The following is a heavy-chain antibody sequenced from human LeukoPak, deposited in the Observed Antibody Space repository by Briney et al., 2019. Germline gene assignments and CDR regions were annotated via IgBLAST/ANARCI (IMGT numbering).Heavy chain of an antibody. CDR1: GGSISSGGYS. D-gene: IGHD1-26*01. CDR3: AREVGIRGHFDY. Sequence: SQTLSLTCAVSGGSISSGGYSLSWIRQPPGKGLEWIGYIYHSGSTYYNPSLKSRVTISVDRSKNQFSLKLSSVTAADTAVYYCAREVGIRGHFDYWGRGTPVTVSS. CDR2: IYHSGST. J-gene: IGHJ4*02. V-gene: IGHV4-30-2*01.